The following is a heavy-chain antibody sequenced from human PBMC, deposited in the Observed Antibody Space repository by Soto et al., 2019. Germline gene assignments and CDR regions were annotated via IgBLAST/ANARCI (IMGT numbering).Heavy chain of an antibody. J-gene: IGHJ4*02. V-gene: IGHV1-69*06. CDR3: ARCHTDSSGPGYLDS. D-gene: IGHD3-22*01. CDR1: GGTFISDA. CDR2: VIPMFRKA. Sequence: QVRLVQSEAEVKKAGSSVKVSCKASGGTFISDAVTWVRQAPGQGLEWMGGVIPMFRKANYAQKFQGRSTITADKSTSTVYMELQRLKSEDAALYYCARCHTDSSGPGYLDSWGQGTLVTVTS.